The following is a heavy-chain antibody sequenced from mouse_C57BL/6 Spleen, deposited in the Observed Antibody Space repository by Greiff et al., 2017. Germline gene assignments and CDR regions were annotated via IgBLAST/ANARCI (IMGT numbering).Heavy chain of an antibody. J-gene: IGHJ1*03. CDR3: ARMDDYDVYCDV. Sequence: EVQGVESVAELVRPGASVKLSCTASGFNIKNTYMHWVKQRPEQGLEWIGRIDPANGNTKYAPKFQGKATITADTSSNTAYLQLSSLTSEDTAIYYCARMDDYDVYCDVWGTGTTVTVSS. CDR1: GFNIKNTY. CDR2: IDPANGNT. V-gene: IGHV14-3*01. D-gene: IGHD2-4*01.